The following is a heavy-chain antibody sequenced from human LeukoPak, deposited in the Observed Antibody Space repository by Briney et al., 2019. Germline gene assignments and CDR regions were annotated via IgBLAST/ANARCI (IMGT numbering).Heavy chain of an antibody. CDR1: GYTFTSYD. CDR3: ARDYADEYNWFDP. J-gene: IGHJ5*02. V-gene: IGHV1-8*03. D-gene: IGHD4-17*01. Sequence: ASVKVSCKASGYTFTSYDINWVRQATGQGLEWMGWMNPNSGNTGYAQKFQGRVTITRNTSISTAYMELSSLRSEDTAVYYCARDYADEYNWFDPWGQGTLVTVSS. CDR2: MNPNSGNT.